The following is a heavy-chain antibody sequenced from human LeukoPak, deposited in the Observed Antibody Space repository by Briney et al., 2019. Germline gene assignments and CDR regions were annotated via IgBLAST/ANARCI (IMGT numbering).Heavy chain of an antibody. J-gene: IGHJ4*02. Sequence: SSETLSLTCTVSSGSINSYYWGWVRQPAGKGLEGMGRIYTTGTTNYSPSLKSRLSMSIDTSTNQFSLTLRSVTAADTAVYYCGRQGYTASYYFLDYWSQGTLVSVSS. V-gene: IGHV4-4*07. CDR2: IYTTGTT. CDR3: GRQGYTASYYFLDY. CDR1: SGSINSYY. D-gene: IGHD1-26*01.